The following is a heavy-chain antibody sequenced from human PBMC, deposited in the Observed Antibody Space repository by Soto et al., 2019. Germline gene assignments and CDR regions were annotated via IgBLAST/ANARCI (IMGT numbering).Heavy chain of an antibody. D-gene: IGHD6-6*01. Sequence: SETLSLTCTVSGGSISSYYWSWIRQPPGKGLEWIGYIYSSGSTSYNPSLKSRVTISVDTSKNQFSLKLSSVTAADTAVYYCAREKYSSSLAISFFDYWGQGTLVTVSS. CDR2: IYSSGST. CDR1: GGSISSYY. J-gene: IGHJ4*02. V-gene: IGHV4-59*01. CDR3: AREKYSSSLAISFFDY.